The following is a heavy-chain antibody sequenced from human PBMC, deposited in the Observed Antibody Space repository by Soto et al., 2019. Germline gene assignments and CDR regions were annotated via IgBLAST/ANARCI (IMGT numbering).Heavy chain of an antibody. V-gene: IGHV3-23*01. D-gene: IGHD2-8*02. CDR1: VLICSSYD. Sequence: PWGSLLLACGFSVLICSSYDMSWVRQAPGKGLEWVSTILVSGSTHYEDSVKGRFTISRDTSRNTVYLQMNSLTAGDTAVYYCAKATATGGGAFEIYGQGTMVTVSS. CDR2: ILVSGST. CDR3: AKATATGGGAFEI. J-gene: IGHJ3*02.